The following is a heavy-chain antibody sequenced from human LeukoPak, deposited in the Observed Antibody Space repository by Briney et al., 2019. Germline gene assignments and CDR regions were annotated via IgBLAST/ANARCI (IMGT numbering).Heavy chain of an antibody. CDR2: ISSNGGST. CDR1: GFTFSSYA. CDR3: ARAIDAAATSFDY. V-gene: IGHV3-64*04. J-gene: IGHJ4*02. D-gene: IGHD6-13*01. Sequence: PGGSLRLSCSASGFTFSSYAMHWVRQAPGKGLEYVSAISSNGGSTYYADSVKGRFTISRDNSKNTLYLQMNSLRAEDTAVYYCARAIDAAATSFDYWGQGTLVTVSS.